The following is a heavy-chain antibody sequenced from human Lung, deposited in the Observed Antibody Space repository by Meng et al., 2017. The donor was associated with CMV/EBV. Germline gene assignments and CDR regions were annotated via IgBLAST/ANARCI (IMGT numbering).Heavy chain of an antibody. CDR1: GFTFSSYW. V-gene: IGHV3-74*01. CDR2: INSDGSST. CDR3: ARSYYYDSSGYYYPFDY. D-gene: IGHD3-22*01. J-gene: IGHJ4*02. Sequence: GESXKISCAASGFTFSSYWMHWVRQAPGKGLVWVSRINSDGSSTSYADSVKGRFTISRDNAKNTLYLQMNSMRAEDTAVYYCARSYYYDSSGYYYPFDYWRGGXLVTVSS.